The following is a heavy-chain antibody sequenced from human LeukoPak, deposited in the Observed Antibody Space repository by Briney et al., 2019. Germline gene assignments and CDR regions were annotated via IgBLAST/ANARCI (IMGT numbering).Heavy chain of an antibody. J-gene: IGHJ4*02. CDR1: GFTFSSYW. D-gene: IGHD1-26*01. V-gene: IGHV3-74*01. CDR2: INSDGSST. Sequence: GGSLRLSCAASGFTFSSYWMHWVRQAPGKGLVRVSRINSDGSSTSYADSVKGRFTISRDNAKNTLYLQMNSLRAEDTAVYYCARGLVGATYIDYWGQGTLVTVSS. CDR3: ARGLVGATYIDY.